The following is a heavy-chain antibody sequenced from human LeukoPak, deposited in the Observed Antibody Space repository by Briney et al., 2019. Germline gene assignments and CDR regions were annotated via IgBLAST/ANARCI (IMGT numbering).Heavy chain of an antibody. J-gene: IGHJ4*02. CDR1: GFSFSDYT. Sequence: GGSLRLSCAASGFSFSDYTVDWVRQAPGKGLEWVSSITSSGRYIYYADSVKGRFTISRDNGKNSLYLQMNSLRAEDTAVYFCARDNPYYYDSSGYAYFDYWGQGTLVTVSS. V-gene: IGHV3-21*01. CDR3: ARDNPYYYDSSGYAYFDY. D-gene: IGHD3-22*01. CDR2: ITSSGRYI.